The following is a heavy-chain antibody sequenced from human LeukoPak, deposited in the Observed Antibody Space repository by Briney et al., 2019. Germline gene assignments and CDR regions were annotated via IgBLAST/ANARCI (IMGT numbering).Heavy chain of an antibody. CDR2: IRSKAYGGTT. J-gene: IGHJ4*02. CDR3: TRYYDSSGYYYVRIRVSYYFDY. Sequence: PGGSLRLSCTASGFTFGDYAMSWFRQAPGKGLEWVGFIRSKAYGGTTEYAASVKGRFTISRDDSKSIAYLQMNSLKTEDTAVYYCTRYYDSSGYYYVRIRVSYYFDYWGQGTLVTVSS. V-gene: IGHV3-49*03. CDR1: GFTFGDYA. D-gene: IGHD3-22*01.